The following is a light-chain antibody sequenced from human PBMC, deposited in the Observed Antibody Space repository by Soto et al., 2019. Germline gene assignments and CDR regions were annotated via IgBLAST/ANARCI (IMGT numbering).Light chain of an antibody. Sequence: AIQLTQSPASLSASVGDRVTITCRASQGISSALAWYQQKPGKAPKLLIYDASSLESGVPSRFSGSGSGTDFTLTISSLQPEDFATYYCQQFNSYSFTFGPGTKVDIK. CDR3: QQFNSYSFT. CDR1: QGISSA. V-gene: IGKV1-13*02. J-gene: IGKJ3*01. CDR2: DAS.